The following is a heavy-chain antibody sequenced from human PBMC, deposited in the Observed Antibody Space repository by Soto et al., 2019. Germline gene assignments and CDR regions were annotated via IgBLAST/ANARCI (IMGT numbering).Heavy chain of an antibody. V-gene: IGHV4-59*08. J-gene: IGHJ4*02. CDR1: GGTISSWY. CDR3: ASRYGSAIDY. Sequence: QVQLQESGPGLVKPSETLSLTCTVSGGTISSWYWSWIRQPPGKGLEWIGYIYYSGSTNCNPSLNCRVPISVDTSTNQFFLKLSSVTAADTAVYYCASRYGSAIDYWGQGTLVTVSS. D-gene: IGHD1-26*01. CDR2: IYYSGST.